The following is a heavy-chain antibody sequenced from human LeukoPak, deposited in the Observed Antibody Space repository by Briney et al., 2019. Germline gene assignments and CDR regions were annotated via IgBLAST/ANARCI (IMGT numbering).Heavy chain of an antibody. CDR1: GFTFSSYA. Sequence: GGSLRLSCTASGFTFSSYAMSWVRRAPGKGLEWVSAISGSGGSTYYADSVKGRFTISRDNSKNTLYLQMNSLRAEDTAVYYCAKGNVLRFLEWFGNFDYWGQGTLVTVSS. CDR2: ISGSGGST. D-gene: IGHD3-3*01. J-gene: IGHJ4*02. V-gene: IGHV3-23*01. CDR3: AKGNVLRFLEWFGNFDY.